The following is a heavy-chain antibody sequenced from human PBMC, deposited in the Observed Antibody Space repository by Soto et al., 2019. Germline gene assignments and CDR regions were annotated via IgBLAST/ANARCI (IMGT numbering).Heavy chain of an antibody. CDR1: GFTFSSYA. CDR2: ISGSGGST. CDR3: AKFPCSGGSCYSEDY. V-gene: IGHV3-23*01. D-gene: IGHD2-15*01. Sequence: GGSLRLSCAASGFTFSSYAMSWVRQAPGKGLEWVSAISGSGGSTYYADSVKGRFTISRDNSKNTLYLQMNSLRAEDTAVYYCAKFPCSGGSCYSEDYWGQGTLVTVSS. J-gene: IGHJ4*02.